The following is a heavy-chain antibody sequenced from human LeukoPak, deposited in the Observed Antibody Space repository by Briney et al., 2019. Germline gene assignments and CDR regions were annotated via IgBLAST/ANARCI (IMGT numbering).Heavy chain of an antibody. J-gene: IGHJ4*02. CDR2: ISSDGGDR. D-gene: IGHD6-19*01. V-gene: IGHV3-30-3*01. CDR3: ARGRAVTGSTVIDY. Sequence: PGGSLRLSCAASGFTFSSYAMHWVRRAPGMALEWVATISSDGGDRYYSDSVKGRFTISRDNSKNTLYLQMNSLRPEDTAVFHCARGRAVTGSTVIDYWGQGTLVTVSS. CDR1: GFTFSSYA.